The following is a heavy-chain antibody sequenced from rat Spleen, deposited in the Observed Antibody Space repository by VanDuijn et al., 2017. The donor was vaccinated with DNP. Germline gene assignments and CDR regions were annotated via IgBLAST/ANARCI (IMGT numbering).Heavy chain of an antibody. J-gene: IGHJ2*01. CDR2: IGIKTHKYAT. CDR1: GFDFNTHA. Sequence: EVQLVESGGGLVQPKGSLKLSCAASGFDFNTHAMCWVRQAPGKGLDWVASIGIKTHKYATLYAESVKERFTISRDDSQSTVYLQMNNLKTEDTALYYCTVTGSPFDYWGQGVMVTVSS. D-gene: IGHD5-1*01. CDR3: TVTGSPFDY. V-gene: IGHV10-4*01.